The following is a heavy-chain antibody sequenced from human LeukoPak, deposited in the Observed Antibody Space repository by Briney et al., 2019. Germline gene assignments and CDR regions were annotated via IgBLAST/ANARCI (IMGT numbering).Heavy chain of an antibody. CDR1: GFIVSSNY. Sequence: PGGSLRLSCAASGFIVSSNYMSWVRQAPGKGLQWVSVIYSGGATYYADSVKGRFTISRDNSKNMLYLQMNSLRAEEPAVYYCARGPIVGPTKGFDPWGQGTLVTVSS. CDR2: IYSGGAT. CDR3: ARGPIVGPTKGFDP. J-gene: IGHJ5*02. V-gene: IGHV3-53*01. D-gene: IGHD1-26*01.